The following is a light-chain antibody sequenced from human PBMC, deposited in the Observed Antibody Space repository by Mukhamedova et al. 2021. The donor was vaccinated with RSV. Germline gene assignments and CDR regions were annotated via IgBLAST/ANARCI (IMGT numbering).Light chain of an antibody. J-gene: IGKJ3*01. V-gene: IGKV1-27*01. CDR2: SAA. CDR3: QRYNSVSPT. Sequence: YQRRVHGKSPTLLIHSAAILQTGVPSRFSGSASGTEFTLTIGSLQPEDVAIYYCQRYNSVSPTFGPGTKVDL.